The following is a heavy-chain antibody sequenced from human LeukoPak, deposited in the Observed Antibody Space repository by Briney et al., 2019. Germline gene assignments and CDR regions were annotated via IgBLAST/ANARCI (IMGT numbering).Heavy chain of an antibody. J-gene: IGHJ4*02. CDR2: IKQNGGEK. CDR3: ARDSTSPFDY. V-gene: IGHV3-7*01. D-gene: IGHD6-6*01. Sequence: GGSLRLSCAASGFTFTDYWMTWVRQAPGKGLEWVAHIKQNGGEKYYVDSVKGRFTVSRDNAKNSLYLQMNSLRAEDTAVYYCARDSTSPFDYWGQGTLVTVSS. CDR1: GFTFTDYW.